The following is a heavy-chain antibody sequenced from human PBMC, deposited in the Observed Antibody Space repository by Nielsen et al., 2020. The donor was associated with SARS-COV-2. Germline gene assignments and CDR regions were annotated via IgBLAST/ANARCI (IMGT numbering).Heavy chain of an antibody. CDR3: ARALGCSGDSCYFYYYYMDV. CDR1: GYTFTSYA. Sequence: ASVKVSCKASGYTFTSYAMHWVRQAPGQRLEWMGWINAGNGNTKYSQKFQGRVTITRDTSASTAYMELSSLRSEDTAVYYCARALGCSGDSCYFYYYYMDVWGKGTTVTVSS. D-gene: IGHD2-15*01. V-gene: IGHV1-3*01. J-gene: IGHJ6*03. CDR2: INAGNGNT.